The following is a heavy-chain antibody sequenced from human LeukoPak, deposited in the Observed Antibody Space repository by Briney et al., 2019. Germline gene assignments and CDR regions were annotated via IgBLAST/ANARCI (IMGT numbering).Heavy chain of an antibody. D-gene: IGHD3-9*01. V-gene: IGHV4-59*12. CDR2: IYYSGST. J-gene: IGHJ5*02. CDR3: ARERHDWLLVGVWFDP. Sequence: SETLSLTCTVSGGSISSYYWSWIRQPPGKGLEWIGYIYYSGSTNYNPSLKSRVTMSVDTSKNQFSLKLSSVTAADTAVYYCARERHDWLLVGVWFDPWGQGTLVTVSS. CDR1: GGSISSYY.